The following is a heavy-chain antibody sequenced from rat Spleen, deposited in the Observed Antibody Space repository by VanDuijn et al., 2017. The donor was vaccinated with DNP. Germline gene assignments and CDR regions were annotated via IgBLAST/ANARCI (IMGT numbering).Heavy chain of an antibody. D-gene: IGHD4-3*01. V-gene: IGHV2-13*01. CDR1: GFSLTNYH. Sequence: QVQLKESGPGLVQPSQTLSLTCTVSGFSLTNYHVSWVRQPPGKSLVWMGSIWAGGGTNYNSAVQSRLSISRDTSKSQVFLEMHSLQPEDIATYYCASSVRGRGYFDYWGQGVMVTVSS. CDR3: ASSVRGRGYFDY. J-gene: IGHJ2*01. CDR2: IWAGGGT.